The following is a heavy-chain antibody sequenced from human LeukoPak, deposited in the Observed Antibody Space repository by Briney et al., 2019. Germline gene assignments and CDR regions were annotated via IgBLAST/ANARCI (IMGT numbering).Heavy chain of an antibody. V-gene: IGHV3-21*01. Sequence: GGSLRLSCAASGFIFRSEPMVWVRQAPGKGLEWVSSISGDGASISYADSMKGRVTVSRDNGENSVFLHMNSLRVEDTAVYFCARDPLAAFSADATGWFDSWGQGTPVTVS. CDR3: ARDPLAAFSADATGWFDS. CDR1: GFIFRSEP. D-gene: IGHD2-15*01. J-gene: IGHJ5*01. CDR2: ISGDGASI.